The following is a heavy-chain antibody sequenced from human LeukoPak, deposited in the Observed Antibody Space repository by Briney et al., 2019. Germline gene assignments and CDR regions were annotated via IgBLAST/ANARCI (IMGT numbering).Heavy chain of an antibody. CDR2: INEDGSEK. CDR1: GFTLRTYW. J-gene: IGHJ4*02. V-gene: IGHV3-7*05. Sequence: PGGSLRLSCAASGFTLRTYWMTWVRQAPGKGLEWVANINEDGSEKYYVDSVKGRFTISRDSAKNSLYLQMNSLRGEDTAVYYCVRFPTGFDYWGQGTLVTVSS. CDR3: VRFPTGFDY. D-gene: IGHD4-17*01.